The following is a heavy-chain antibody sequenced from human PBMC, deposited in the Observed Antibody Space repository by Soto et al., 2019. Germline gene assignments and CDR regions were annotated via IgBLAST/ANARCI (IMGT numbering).Heavy chain of an antibody. CDR2: ISSSSTYI. CDR3: ARXGXPLFRDALDI. V-gene: IGHV3-21*01. Sequence: EVQLVESGGGLVKPGGSLRLSCAASGFTFSSYTMNWVRQAPGKGLEWVSSISSSSTYIYYADSVKGRFTISKDNAKNSLXXQMKSLRXEXTAVYYXARXGXPLFRDALDIWGQGTMVTVSS. D-gene: IGHD3-10*01. CDR1: GFTFSSYT. J-gene: IGHJ3*02.